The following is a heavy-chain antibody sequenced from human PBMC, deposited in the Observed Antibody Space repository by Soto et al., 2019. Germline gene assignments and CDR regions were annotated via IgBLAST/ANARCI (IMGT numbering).Heavy chain of an antibody. J-gene: IGHJ2*01. CDR3: ASVRVDCSGGSCYPYWYFDL. D-gene: IGHD2-15*01. Sequence: GGSLRLSCAASGFTFSSYSMNWVRQAPGKGLEWVSSISSSSSYIYYADSVKGRFTISRDNAKNSLYLQMNSLRAEDTAVCYCASVRVDCSGGSCYPYWYFDLWGRGTLVTVSS. V-gene: IGHV3-21*01. CDR1: GFTFSSYS. CDR2: ISSSSSYI.